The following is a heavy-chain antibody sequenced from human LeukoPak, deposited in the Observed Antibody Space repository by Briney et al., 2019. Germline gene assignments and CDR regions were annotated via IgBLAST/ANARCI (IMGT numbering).Heavy chain of an antibody. CDR2: IYYSGST. V-gene: IGHV4-59*01. D-gene: IGHD4-17*01. CDR3: ARFMTTVTTSWFDP. J-gene: IGHJ5*02. Sequence: SETLSLTCAVSGGSISSYYWSWIRQPPGQRLEWIGYIYYSGSTNYNPSLKSRVTISVDTSKKQFSLKLSSVSAADTAVYYCARFMTTVTTSWFDPWGQGTLVTVSS. CDR1: GGSISSYY.